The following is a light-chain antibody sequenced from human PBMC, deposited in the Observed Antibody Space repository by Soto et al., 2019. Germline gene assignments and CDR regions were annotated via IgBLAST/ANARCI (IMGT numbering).Light chain of an antibody. CDR2: DAS. CDR1: QSISSY. J-gene: IGKJ3*01. CDR3: QRSESTPRLFT. Sequence: DIQMTQSPSSLSASVGDIVTITCRASQSISSYLNWYQQKPGKAPKLLIYDASSLQSGVTSRFSGGGSGTDFKLTISRLQHEDFETYYWQRSESTPRLFTVGRGTKVDIK. V-gene: IGKV1-39*01.